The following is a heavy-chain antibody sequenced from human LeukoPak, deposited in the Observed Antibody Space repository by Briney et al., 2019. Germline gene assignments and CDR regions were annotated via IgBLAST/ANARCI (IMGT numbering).Heavy chain of an antibody. CDR2: IYYSGST. V-gene: IGHV4-59*08. Sequence: SETLSLTCTVSGGSISSYYWSWIRQPPGKGLEWIGYIYYSGSTNYNPSLKSRVTISVDTSKNQFSLKLSSVTAADTAVYYCARHGLRGGLRLWGQGTLVTVSS. J-gene: IGHJ4*02. D-gene: IGHD5-12*01. CDR1: GGSISSYY. CDR3: ARHGLRGGLRL.